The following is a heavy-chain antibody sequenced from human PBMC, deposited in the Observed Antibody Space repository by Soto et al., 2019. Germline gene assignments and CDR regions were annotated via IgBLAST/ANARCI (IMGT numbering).Heavy chain of an antibody. V-gene: IGHV1-58*01. J-gene: IGHJ4*02. CDR2: IVVGSGNT. CDR1: VLTKSSSV. Sequence: SVKVSCKTSVLTKSSSVVHRVRQARGQRLEWIGWIVVGSGNTNYAQKFQERVTITRDMSTSAAYMELTSLRSEDTAVYYCEADNDFWSGHYSFDYWGQGTLVTVSS. CDR3: EADNDFWSGHYSFDY. D-gene: IGHD3-3*01.